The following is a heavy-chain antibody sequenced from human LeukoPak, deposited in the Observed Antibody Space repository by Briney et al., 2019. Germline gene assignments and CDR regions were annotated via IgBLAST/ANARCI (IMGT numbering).Heavy chain of an antibody. D-gene: IGHD3-22*01. Sequence: QPGGSLKLSCAASGFTFSGSAMHWVRQASGKGLEWVARIRSKANSYATAYAASVKGRFTISRDDSKNTAYLQMNSLKTEDKAVYYCTSYYDSSGYYPYYYYGMDVWGQGTTVTVSS. V-gene: IGHV3-73*01. CDR1: GFTFSGSA. CDR2: IRSKANSYAT. CDR3: TSYYDSSGYYPYYYYGMDV. J-gene: IGHJ6*02.